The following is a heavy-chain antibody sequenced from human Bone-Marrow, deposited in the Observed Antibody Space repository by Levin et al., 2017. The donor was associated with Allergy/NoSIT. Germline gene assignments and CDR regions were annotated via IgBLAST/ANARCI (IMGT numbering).Heavy chain of an antibody. CDR2: MSYDGTTQ. CDR1: GFTFNRYV. J-gene: IGHJ6*02. CDR3: ARGIWFGELPYYYYYGMDM. V-gene: IGHV3-30*14. D-gene: IGHD3-10*01. Sequence: GASVKVSCGASGFTFNRYVMYWVRQAPGKGLEWVGLMSYDGTTQYYADSAKGRFTISRDISKNMLYLQMSSLRVEDTAVYYCARGIWFGELPYYYYYGMDMWGPGTAVTVS.